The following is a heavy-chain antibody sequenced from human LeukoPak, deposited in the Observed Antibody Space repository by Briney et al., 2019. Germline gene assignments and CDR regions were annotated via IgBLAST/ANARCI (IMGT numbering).Heavy chain of an antibody. CDR1: GYTLIELS. CDR2: FDPEDSKT. Sequence: ASVKVSCKVSGYTLIELSMHWVRQAPGKGLEWMGGFDPEDSKTLYAERFQGRVTMTEDTSTGTAYMQLSSLTSEDTAVYYCTTARGRDSWNPRFWGQGTLVSVSS. D-gene: IGHD1-1*01. J-gene: IGHJ4*02. CDR3: TTARGRDSWNPRF. V-gene: IGHV1-24*01.